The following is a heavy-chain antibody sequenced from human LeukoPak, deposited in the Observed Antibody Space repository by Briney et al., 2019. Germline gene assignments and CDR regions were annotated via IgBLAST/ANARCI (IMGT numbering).Heavy chain of an antibody. V-gene: IGHV4-61*01. CDR3: ARRDGAFDI. CDR2: IYYSGST. Sequence: PSETLSLTCTVSGGSVSSGSYYWSWIRQPPGKGLEWIGYIYYSGSTNYNPSLKSRVTISVDTSKNQFSLKLSSVIAADTAVYYCARRDGAFDIWGQGTMVTVSS. J-gene: IGHJ3*02. CDR1: GGSVSSGSYY.